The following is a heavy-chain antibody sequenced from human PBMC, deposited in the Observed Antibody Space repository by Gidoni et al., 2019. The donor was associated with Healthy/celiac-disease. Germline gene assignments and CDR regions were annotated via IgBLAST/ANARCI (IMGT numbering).Heavy chain of an antibody. Sequence: QVQLQESGPGLVKPSETLSLTCTVSGYSISSGYYWGWIRQPPGKGLEWIGSIYHSGSTYYNPSLKSRVTISVDTSKNQFSLKLSSVTAADTAVYYCARGVGPIQASGSPWGRGTLVTVSS. J-gene: IGHJ2*01. CDR3: ARGVGPIQASGSP. V-gene: IGHV4-38-2*02. CDR2: IYHSGST. D-gene: IGHD1-26*01. CDR1: GYSISSGYY.